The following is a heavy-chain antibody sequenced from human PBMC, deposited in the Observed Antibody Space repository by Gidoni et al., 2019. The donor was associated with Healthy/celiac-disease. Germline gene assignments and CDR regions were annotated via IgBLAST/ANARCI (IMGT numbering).Heavy chain of an antibody. V-gene: IGHV1-2*04. D-gene: IGHD3-3*01. CDR3: ARGDFWSGYYPKYYYYGMDV. J-gene: IGHJ6*02. CDR1: GYTFTGYY. CDR2: INPNSGGT. Sequence: QVQLVQSGAEVKKPGASVKVSCKASGYTFTGYYMHWVRQAPGQGLEWLGWINPNSGGTNYAQKFQGWVTMTRDTSISTAYMELSRLRSDDTAVYYCARGDFWSGYYPKYYYYGMDVWGQGTTVTVSS.